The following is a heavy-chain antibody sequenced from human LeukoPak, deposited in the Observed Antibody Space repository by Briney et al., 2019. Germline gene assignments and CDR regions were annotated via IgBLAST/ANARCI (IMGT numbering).Heavy chain of an antibody. J-gene: IGHJ4*02. V-gene: IGHV3-30*18. D-gene: IGHD3-9*01. Sequence: GGSLRLSCAASGFTFSSYGMHWVRQAPGKGLEWVAVISYDGSNKYYADSVKGRFTISRDNSKNTLYLQMNSLRAEDTAVYYCAKANDILTGQYFDYWGQGTLVTVSS. CDR1: GFTFSSYG. CDR2: ISYDGSNK. CDR3: AKANDILTGQYFDY.